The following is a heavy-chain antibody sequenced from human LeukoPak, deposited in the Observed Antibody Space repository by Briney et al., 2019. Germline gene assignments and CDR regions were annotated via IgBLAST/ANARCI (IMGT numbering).Heavy chain of an antibody. CDR3: ARGFDCSSTRCSCMDV. CDR1: GFTFSNYG. D-gene: IGHD2-2*01. J-gene: IGHJ6*02. V-gene: IGHV3-33*01. CDR2: IWYGGSNK. Sequence: GGSLRLSCAASGFTFSNYGMHWVRQAPGKGLEWVGVIWYGGSNKYYIDSVKGRFTISRDNSKNTLHLQMNSLRAEDTAVYYCARGFDCSSTRCSCMDVWGQGTTVTVSS.